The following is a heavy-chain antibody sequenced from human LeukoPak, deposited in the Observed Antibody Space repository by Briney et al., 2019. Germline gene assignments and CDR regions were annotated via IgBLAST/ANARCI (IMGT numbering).Heavy chain of an antibody. CDR1: GGSISSSSYY. D-gene: IGHD3-22*01. Sequence: SETLSLTCTVSGGSISSSSYYWGWIRQPPGKGLEWIGYIYHSGSTYYNPSLKSRVTISVDRSKNQFSLKLSSVTAADTAVYYCAREAYYYDSSGPGGWFDPWGQGTLVTVSS. CDR3: AREAYYYDSSGPGGWFDP. J-gene: IGHJ5*02. CDR2: IYHSGST. V-gene: IGHV4-39*07.